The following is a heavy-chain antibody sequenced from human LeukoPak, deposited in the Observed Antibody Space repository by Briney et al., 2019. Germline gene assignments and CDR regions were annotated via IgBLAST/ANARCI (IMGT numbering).Heavy chain of an antibody. D-gene: IGHD5/OR15-5a*01. Sequence: GESLQISCQGSGYSFTSYWIGWVRQLPGKGLEWMGIIYPGDSDTRYSPSFQGQVTISADKSISTAYLQWSSLKASDTAMYYCARAPSARSTYFDYWGQGTLVTVSS. V-gene: IGHV5-51*01. CDR3: ARAPSARSTYFDY. CDR2: IYPGDSDT. J-gene: IGHJ4*02. CDR1: GYSFTSYW.